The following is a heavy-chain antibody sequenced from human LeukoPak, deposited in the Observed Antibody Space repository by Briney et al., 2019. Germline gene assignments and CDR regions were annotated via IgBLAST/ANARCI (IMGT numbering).Heavy chain of an antibody. Sequence: MPSETLSLTCTVSGGSISNTNYYWAWIRQPPGRGLEWIGSIYYTGTTFDNPSLKSRVTISVDTSKNQFSLKLSSVTAADTAVYYCARHPARPFDFDYWGQGTLVTVSS. J-gene: IGHJ4*02. CDR3: ARHPARPFDFDY. D-gene: IGHD3-3*01. V-gene: IGHV4-39*01. CDR2: IYYTGTT. CDR1: GGSISNTNYY.